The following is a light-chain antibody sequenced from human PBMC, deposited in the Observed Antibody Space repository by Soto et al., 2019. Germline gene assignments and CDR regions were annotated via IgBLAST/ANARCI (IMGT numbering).Light chain of an antibody. V-gene: IGKV3-20*01. Sequence: EIVLTQSPGTLSLSPGERATLSCRASQSVASDYLAWYQQKPGQAPRLLIYGAASRATGIPDRFGGSGPGTDFTLTISRLEPEEFAVYYCQQYGNSPQTFGQATKVEIK. CDR3: QQYGNSPQT. CDR1: QSVASDY. CDR2: GAA. J-gene: IGKJ1*01.